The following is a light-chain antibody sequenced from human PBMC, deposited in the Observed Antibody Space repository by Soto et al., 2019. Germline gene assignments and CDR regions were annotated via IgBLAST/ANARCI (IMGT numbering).Light chain of an antibody. CDR3: QQRSNWPRT. CDR1: QSVSSY. Sequence: DIVLTQSPTTQTLSPGERATLSCRASQSVSSYLAWYQQKPGQAPRLLIYDASNRATGIPARFSGSGSGTDFTLTISSLEPEDFAVYYCQQRSNWPRTFGGGTKVDIK. V-gene: IGKV3-11*01. J-gene: IGKJ4*01. CDR2: DAS.